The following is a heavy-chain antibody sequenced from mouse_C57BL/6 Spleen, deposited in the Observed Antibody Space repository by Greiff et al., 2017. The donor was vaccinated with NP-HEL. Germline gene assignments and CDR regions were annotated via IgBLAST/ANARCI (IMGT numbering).Heavy chain of an antibody. Sequence: VQLQQSGAELARPGASVKLFCKASGYTFTSHGISWVKQRTGQGLEWVGEIYPRSGYTYYHEKFKGKATLTADKSSSTAYMELRSLTSEDSAVYFCARRYDYALSDYWGQGTTLTVSS. V-gene: IGHV1-81*01. D-gene: IGHD2-4*01. CDR1: GYTFTSHG. J-gene: IGHJ2*01. CDR2: IYPRSGYT. CDR3: ARRYDYALSDY.